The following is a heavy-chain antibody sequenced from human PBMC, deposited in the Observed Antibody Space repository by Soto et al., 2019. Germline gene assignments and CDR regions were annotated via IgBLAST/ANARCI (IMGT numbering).Heavy chain of an antibody. J-gene: IGHJ4*02. CDR1: GFTVSSYV. D-gene: IGHD4-17*01. CDR2: ISYDGSNK. Sequence: QVQRGESGGGVVQPGRSLRLSCAASGFTVSSYVMHWVRQAPGKGLEWVAVISYDGSNKYYADSVKGRFTISRDNSKNTLYLQMNSLRAEDTAVYYCARDLTTVVTHFDYWGQGTLVTVS. V-gene: IGHV3-30-3*01. CDR3: ARDLTTVVTHFDY.